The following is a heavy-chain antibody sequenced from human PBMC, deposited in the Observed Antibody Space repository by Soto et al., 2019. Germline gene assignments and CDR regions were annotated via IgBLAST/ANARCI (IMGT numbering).Heavy chain of an antibody. CDR2: LNIAGTI. J-gene: IGHJ2*01. V-gene: IGHV4-4*07. CDR3: ARDRGEYTSSWFWYFSH. Sequence: SETLSLTCSVSGASISSYNWNWVRQSAGKGPEWVGRLNIAGTINYHPSLKSRITMSMDTSKNQISLHLRSVTAADTAMYYCARDRGEYTSSWFWYFSHWGHGTLVTVSS. CDR1: GASISSYN. D-gene: IGHD6-13*01.